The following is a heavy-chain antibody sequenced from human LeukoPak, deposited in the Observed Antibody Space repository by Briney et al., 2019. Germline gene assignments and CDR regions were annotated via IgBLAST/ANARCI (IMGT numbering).Heavy chain of an antibody. J-gene: IGHJ3*02. Sequence: SETLSLTCTVSGSSISSGSYYWSWIRQPAGKGLEWIGRIYTSGSTNYNPSLRSRVTISVDTSKNQFSLKLSSVTAADTAVYYCARSQYSSSDDAFDIWGQGTMVTVSS. CDR2: IYTSGST. CDR1: GSSISSGSYY. CDR3: ARSQYSSSDDAFDI. D-gene: IGHD6-6*01. V-gene: IGHV4-61*02.